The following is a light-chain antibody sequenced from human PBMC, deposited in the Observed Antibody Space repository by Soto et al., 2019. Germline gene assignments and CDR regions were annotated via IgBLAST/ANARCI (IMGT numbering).Light chain of an antibody. Sequence: QSALTQPPSASGSPGQSVTISCTGSSSDVGGSDFVSWYQQHPGKAPKLIMYDVNKRPSGVPGRFSGSKSGNTASLTISGLQGEDEADYYCSAYTVSRTYVFGTGTKLTVL. V-gene: IGLV2-8*01. CDR3: SAYTVSRTYV. CDR2: DVN. J-gene: IGLJ1*01. CDR1: SSDVGGSDF.